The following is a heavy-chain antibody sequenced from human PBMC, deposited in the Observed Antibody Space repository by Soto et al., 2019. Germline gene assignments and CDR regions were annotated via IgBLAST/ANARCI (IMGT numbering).Heavy chain of an antibody. J-gene: IGHJ3*01. CDR2: IYFSGVT. CDR3: ARDPWRTPPEAAFDV. V-gene: IGHV4-31*03. Sequence: PSETLSLTCTVSGGSISSAGYYWSWIRQHPGKGLEWIGYIYFSGVTYYNPSLESRVTISVDTSKNQFSLRLSSVTAADTAVYYCARDPWRTPPEAAFDVWGQGTKVT. D-gene: IGHD1-1*01. CDR1: GGSISSAGYY.